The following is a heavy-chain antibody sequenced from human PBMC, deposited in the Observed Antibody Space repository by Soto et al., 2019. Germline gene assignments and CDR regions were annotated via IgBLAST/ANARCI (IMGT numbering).Heavy chain of an antibody. V-gene: IGHV1-46*01. J-gene: IGHJ6*02. CDR3: AREFCDSSGPVGCGMDV. CDR2: INPSGGST. CDR1: GYTFTSYY. Sequence: GASVKVSCKASGYTFTSYYMHWVRQAPGQGLEWMGIINPSGGSTSYAQKFQGRVTMTRDTSTSTVYMELSSLRSEDTAVYYCAREFCDSSGPVGCGMDVWGQGTTVTVSS. D-gene: IGHD3-22*01.